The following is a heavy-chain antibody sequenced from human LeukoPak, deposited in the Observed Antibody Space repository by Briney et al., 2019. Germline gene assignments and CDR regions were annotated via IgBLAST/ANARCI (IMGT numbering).Heavy chain of an antibody. CDR1: GGSFSGYY. D-gene: IGHD1-26*01. J-gene: IGHJ4*02. Sequence: PSETLSLTCAVYGGSFSGYYWSWIRQPPGKGLEWIGEINHSGSTNCNPSLKSRVTISVDTSKNQFSLKLSSVTAADTAVYYCARKDRIVGATREWGQGTLVTVSS. CDR2: INHSGST. V-gene: IGHV4-34*01. CDR3: ARKDRIVGATRE.